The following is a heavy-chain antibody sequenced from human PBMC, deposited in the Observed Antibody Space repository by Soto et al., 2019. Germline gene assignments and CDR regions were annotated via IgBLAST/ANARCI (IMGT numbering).Heavy chain of an antibody. CDR1: GFTFSSYA. CDR3: AKDLRQQPVSFQH. Sequence: GGSLRLSCAASGFTFSSYAMSWVRQAPGKGLEWFSVISGSGGSTYYADFVMGRFTISRENSKNTLYLQMNSLRAEDTAVSYCAKDLRQQPVSFQHWGQGTLVTVSS. V-gene: IGHV3-23*01. D-gene: IGHD6-13*01. J-gene: IGHJ1*01. CDR2: ISGSGGST.